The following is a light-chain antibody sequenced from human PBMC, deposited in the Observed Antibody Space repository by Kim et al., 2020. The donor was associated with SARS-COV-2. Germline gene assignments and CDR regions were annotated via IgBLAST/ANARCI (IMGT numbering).Light chain of an antibody. V-gene: IGLV6-57*03. J-gene: IGLJ3*02. CDR2: EDN. Sequence: GKAVTISCPRSSGSIASNYVQWYQQRPGSAPTTVIYEDNQRPSGVPDRFSGSIDSSSNSASLTISGLKTEEEADYYCQSYDSSNWVFGGGTQLTVL. CDR1: SGSIASNY. CDR3: QSYDSSNWV.